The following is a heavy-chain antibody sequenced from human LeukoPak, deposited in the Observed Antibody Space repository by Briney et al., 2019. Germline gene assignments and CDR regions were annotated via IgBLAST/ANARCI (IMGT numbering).Heavy chain of an antibody. V-gene: IGHV3-23*01. J-gene: IGHJ4*02. CDR1: GFTFSSYA. CDR3: AKDRGYCSGGSCSFNY. Sequence: PGASLRLSCAASGFTFSSYAMSWVRQAPGKGLEWVSAIRGSGGSTYYADSVKGRFTISRDNSKNTLYLQMNSLRAEDTAVYYCAKDRGYCSGGSCSFNYWGQGTLVTVSS. CDR2: IRGSGGST. D-gene: IGHD2-15*01.